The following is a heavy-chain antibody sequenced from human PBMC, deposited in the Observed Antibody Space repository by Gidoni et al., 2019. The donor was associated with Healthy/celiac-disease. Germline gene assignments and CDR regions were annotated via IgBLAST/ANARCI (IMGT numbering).Heavy chain of an antibody. Sequence: QVQLQESGPGLAKPSQTLSLTCTVAGGTISSGSYYWSWIRQPAGKGLEWIGRIYTSGSTNYNPSLKSRVTISVDTSKNQFSLKLSSVTAADTAVYYCARGVAVAGTNAFDIWGQGTMVTVSS. V-gene: IGHV4-61*02. J-gene: IGHJ3*02. D-gene: IGHD6-19*01. CDR3: ARGVAVAGTNAFDI. CDR2: IYTSGST. CDR1: GGTISSGSYY.